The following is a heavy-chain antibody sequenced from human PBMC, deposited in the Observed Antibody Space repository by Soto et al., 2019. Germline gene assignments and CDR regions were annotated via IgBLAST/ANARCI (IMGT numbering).Heavy chain of an antibody. CDR3: ARGITGTVTYYYGLDV. Sequence: SVKVSCKASGGTFSSYAISWVRQAPGQGLEWMGGIIPIFGTADYAQKFHGRVTITADESTSTAYMELSSLRSEDTVVYYCARGITGTVTYYYGLDVWGQGTTVTVSS. J-gene: IGHJ6*02. D-gene: IGHD1-20*01. CDR2: IIPIFGTA. V-gene: IGHV1-69*13. CDR1: GGTFSSYA.